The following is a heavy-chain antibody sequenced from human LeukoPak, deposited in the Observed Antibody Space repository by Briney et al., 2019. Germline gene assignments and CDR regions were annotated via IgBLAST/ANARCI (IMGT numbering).Heavy chain of an antibody. CDR3: VGDAIAAAGTGG. D-gene: IGHD6-13*01. J-gene: IGHJ4*02. CDR1: GYTFTDYY. Sequence: ASVKVSCKASGYTFTDYYMHWVRQAPGQGLEWMGWINPKSGGTNYAQNFQGRVTMTRDTSISTAYMELSGLRSDDRAVYYCVGDAIAAAGTGGWGQGTLVTVSS. V-gene: IGHV1-2*02. CDR2: INPKSGGT.